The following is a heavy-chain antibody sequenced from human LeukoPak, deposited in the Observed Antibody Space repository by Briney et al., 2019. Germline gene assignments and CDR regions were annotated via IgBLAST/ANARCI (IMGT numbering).Heavy chain of an antibody. CDR3: AKIPLFGVVIPYYFDY. CDR1: GFTFSSYA. J-gene: IGHJ4*02. Sequence: GGSLRLSCAASGFTFSSYAMSWVRQAPGKGLEWVSAISGSGGSTYYADSVKGRFTISRDNSKNTLYLQMNSLRAEGTAVYYCAKIPLFGVVIPYYFDYWGQGTLVTVSS. V-gene: IGHV3-23*01. D-gene: IGHD3-3*01. CDR2: ISGSGGST.